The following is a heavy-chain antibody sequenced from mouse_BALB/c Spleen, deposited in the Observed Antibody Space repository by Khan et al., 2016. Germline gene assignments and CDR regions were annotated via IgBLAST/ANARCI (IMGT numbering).Heavy chain of an antibody. CDR3: ARRVRWYFDV. CDR1: GFTFTDYS. J-gene: IGHJ1*01. D-gene: IGHD2-14*01. CDR2: IKTETGEP. V-gene: IGHV9-2-1*01. Sequence: QIQLVQSGPELKKPGETVKISCKASGFTFTDYSLHWVKQAPGKGLKWMGWIKTETGEPTYADDFKGRFAFSLETSASTAYLQLNHLKSEDTATYVCARRVRWYFDVWGAGTTVTVSS.